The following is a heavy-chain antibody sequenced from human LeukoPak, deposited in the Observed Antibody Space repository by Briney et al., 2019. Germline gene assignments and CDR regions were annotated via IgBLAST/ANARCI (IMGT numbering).Heavy chain of an antibody. V-gene: IGHV3-23*01. D-gene: IGHD1-26*01. CDR1: GFTFSSYA. CDR3: AESAPASGSYFWFDP. CDR2: ISGSGGST. Sequence: GGSLRLSCAASGFTFSSYAMGWVRQAPGKGLEWVSAISGSGGSTYSADSVKGRFTISRDNSKNTLYLQMNSLRAEDTAVYSCAESAPASGSYFWFDPWGQGTLVTVSS. J-gene: IGHJ5*02.